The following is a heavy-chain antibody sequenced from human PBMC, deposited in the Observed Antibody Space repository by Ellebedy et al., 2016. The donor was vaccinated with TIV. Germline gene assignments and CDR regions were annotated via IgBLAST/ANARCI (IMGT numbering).Heavy chain of an antibody. D-gene: IGHD1-26*01. CDR3: ARGSGSLNGYFDF. J-gene: IGHJ4*02. Sequence: MPSETLSLTCTASGGSVSRNYFWGWIRQPPGKGLEWMGHPSYTGTTYYHPSLKSRVPISVDTSKNQFSLKLSSVTAADTAVYYGARGSGSLNGYFDFWGQGTLVTVSS. CDR1: GGSVSRNYF. CDR2: PSYTGTT. V-gene: IGHV4-39*07.